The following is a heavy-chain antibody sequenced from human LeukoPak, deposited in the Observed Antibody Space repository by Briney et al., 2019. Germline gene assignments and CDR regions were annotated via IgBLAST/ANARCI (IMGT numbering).Heavy chain of an antibody. CDR2: MNPNSGNT. CDR1: GYTFTSYD. CDR3: ARLDDYGDYGAVDY. Sequence: ASVKVSCKASGYTFTSYDINWVRQATGQGLEWMGWMNPNSGNTGYAQKFQGRVTMTRDTSISTAYMELSRLRSDDTAVYYCARLDDYGDYGAVDYWGQGTLVTVSS. D-gene: IGHD4-17*01. J-gene: IGHJ4*02. V-gene: IGHV1-8*01.